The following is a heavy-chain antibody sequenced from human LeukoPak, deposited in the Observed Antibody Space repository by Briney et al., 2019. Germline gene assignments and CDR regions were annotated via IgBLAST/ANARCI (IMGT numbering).Heavy chain of an antibody. Sequence: PSETLSLTCAVNGGSFSRYYWSWIRQPPGKGLEWIGEINHRGSTNYNPSLKSRVTISVDTSKNQFSLNLISVTAADTAVYYCARDLTDYYELDYWGQGTLVTVSS. CDR1: GGSFSRYY. J-gene: IGHJ4*02. D-gene: IGHD3-22*01. CDR3: ARDLTDYYELDY. CDR2: INHRGST. V-gene: IGHV4-34*01.